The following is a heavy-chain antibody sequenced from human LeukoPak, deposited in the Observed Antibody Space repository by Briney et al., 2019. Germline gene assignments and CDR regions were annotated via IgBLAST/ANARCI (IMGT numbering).Heavy chain of an antibody. Sequence: GESLQISCQGSGYSFTTYWISWVRQMPGKGLEWMGRIDPSDSYTNYSPSFQGHVTISADKSISTAYLQWSSLKASDTAMYYCARYYYGSGSPDYWGQGTLVTVSS. V-gene: IGHV5-10-1*01. CDR3: ARYYYGSGSPDY. D-gene: IGHD3-10*01. CDR2: IDPSDSYT. J-gene: IGHJ4*02. CDR1: GYSFTTYW.